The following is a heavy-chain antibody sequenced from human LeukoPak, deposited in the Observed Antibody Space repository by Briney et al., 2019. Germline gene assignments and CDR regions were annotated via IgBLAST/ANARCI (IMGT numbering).Heavy chain of an antibody. CDR2: IYYSGST. CDR1: GGSISSSSYY. CDR3: AMNIVATTYYYFDY. Sequence: SETLSLTCTVSGGSISSSSYYWGWIRQPPGKGLEWIGSIYYSGSTYYNPSLKSRVTISVDTSKNQFSLKLSSVTAADTAVYYCAMNIVATTYYYFDYWGQGTLVTVSS. J-gene: IGHJ4*02. V-gene: IGHV4-39*01. D-gene: IGHD5-12*01.